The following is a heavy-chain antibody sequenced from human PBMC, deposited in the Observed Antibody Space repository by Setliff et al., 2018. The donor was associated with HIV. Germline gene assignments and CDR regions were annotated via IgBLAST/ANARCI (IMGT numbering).Heavy chain of an antibody. CDR3: ATGITVAPDY. Sequence: PSETLSLTCAVYGESFSAYFWSWIRQPPGKGLEWIGLINYSGSTNYNPSLKSRVTISLGTSKNQFSLKMTSVTAADTAVYYCATGITVAPDYWGQGSLVTVSS. CDR1: GESFSAYF. J-gene: IGHJ4*02. CDR2: INYSGST. V-gene: IGHV4-34*01. D-gene: IGHD6-19*01.